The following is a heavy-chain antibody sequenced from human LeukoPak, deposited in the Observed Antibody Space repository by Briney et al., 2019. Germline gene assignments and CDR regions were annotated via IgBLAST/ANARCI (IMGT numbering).Heavy chain of an antibody. CDR3: AKRVKLPGDYYHYGMDV. V-gene: IGHV3-23*01. CDR1: GFTCSSYA. D-gene: IGHD1-7*01. Sequence: GGSLRLSCAASGFTCSSYAMSWVRQAPGKGLEWVSAISGSGGSTYYADSVKGRFTISRDNSKNTLYLQMNSLRAEDTAVYYCAKRVKLPGDYYHYGMDVWGQRTTVTVSS. J-gene: IGHJ6*02. CDR2: ISGSGGST.